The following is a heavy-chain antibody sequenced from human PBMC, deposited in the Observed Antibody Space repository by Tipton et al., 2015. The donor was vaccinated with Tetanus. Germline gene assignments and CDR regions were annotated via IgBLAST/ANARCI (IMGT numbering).Heavy chain of an antibody. D-gene: IGHD6-13*01. Sequence: QLVQSGAEVKKPGESLKISCEGSGYSFPSYWIGWVRQKPGKGLEWMGFIDPGDSDTRYSPSFQGQVTMSAAQSISTACLQWRSLKASDSAIYYCARRRMAAAGGAFDIWGQGTLVTFSA. CDR2: IDPGDSDT. V-gene: IGHV5-51*01. CDR3: ARRRMAAAGGAFDI. J-gene: IGHJ3*02. CDR1: GYSFPSYW.